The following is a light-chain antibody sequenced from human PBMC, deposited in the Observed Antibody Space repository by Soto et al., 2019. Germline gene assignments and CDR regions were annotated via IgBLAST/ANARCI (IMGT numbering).Light chain of an antibody. J-gene: IGLJ1*01. V-gene: IGLV1-47*02. CDR2: VDG. CDR1: NSNIGKND. CDR3: AAWDDSLSAFV. Sequence: SVLTQHPSMSGTPGQRVTISCSGSNSNIGKNDVYWYRHLPGTAPRLLIYVDGQRPSGVPDRFSASKSGTSASLAISGLRSDDEADYYCAAWDDSLSAFVFATGTKLTVL.